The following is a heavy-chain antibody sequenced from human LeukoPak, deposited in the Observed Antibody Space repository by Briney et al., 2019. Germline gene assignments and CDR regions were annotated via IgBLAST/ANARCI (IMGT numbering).Heavy chain of an antibody. CDR3: ASGYSSGWYYFDY. CDR1: GGTFSSYT. CDR2: IIPILGIA. J-gene: IGHJ4*02. Sequence: SVKVSCKASGGTFSSYTISWVRQAPGQGLEWMGRIIPILGIANYAQKFQGRVTITADKSTSTAYMELSSLRSEDTAVYYCASGYSSGWYYFDYWGQGTLVAVSS. D-gene: IGHD6-19*01. V-gene: IGHV1-69*02.